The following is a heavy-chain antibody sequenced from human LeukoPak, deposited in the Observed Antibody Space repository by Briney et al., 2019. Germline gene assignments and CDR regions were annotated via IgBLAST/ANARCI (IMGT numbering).Heavy chain of an antibody. CDR1: GFTFSSYA. J-gene: IGHJ4*02. D-gene: IGHD3-9*01. CDR3: AKIRYYDILTGYYRQGYFDY. V-gene: IGHV3-23*01. Sequence: GGSLRLSCAASGFTFSSYAMSWVRQAPGKGLEWVSAISGSGGSTYYADSVKGRFTISRDNSKNTLYLQMNSLRAEGTAVYYCAKIRYYDILTGYYRQGYFDYWGQGTLVTVSS. CDR2: ISGSGGST.